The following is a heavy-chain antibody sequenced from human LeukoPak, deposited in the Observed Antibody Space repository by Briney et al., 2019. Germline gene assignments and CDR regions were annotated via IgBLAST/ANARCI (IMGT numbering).Heavy chain of an antibody. D-gene: IGHD3-22*01. CDR3: GRAGVYSASSGYGPDR. Sequence: GGSLRLSCAASGFSVSNNYMSWVRQAPGKGLEWVSVIHSGGETYYTDSVKGRFTTSRDNSKNTLYLQMNSLRAEDTAVYYCGRAGVYSASSGYGPDRWGQGTLVTVSS. CDR2: IHSGGET. V-gene: IGHV3-53*01. J-gene: IGHJ5*02. CDR1: GFSVSNNY.